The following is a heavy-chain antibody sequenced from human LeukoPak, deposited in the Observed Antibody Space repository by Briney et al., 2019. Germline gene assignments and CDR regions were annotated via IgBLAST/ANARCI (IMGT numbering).Heavy chain of an antibody. CDR2: ISDSCGSR. D-gene: IGHD6-19*01. J-gene: IGHJ5*02. V-gene: IGHV3-23*01. CDR3: AKDLSRAVAADWFDP. CDR1: GFTFSNYD. Sequence: GGSLRLSCAASGFTFSNYDISWVRQAPGKGLEGVSSISDSCGSRYYAASVKGRFTISRDTSKNTLYLQMTNLTAADTAVYYCAKDLSRAVAADWFDPWDQGSLVTVSS.